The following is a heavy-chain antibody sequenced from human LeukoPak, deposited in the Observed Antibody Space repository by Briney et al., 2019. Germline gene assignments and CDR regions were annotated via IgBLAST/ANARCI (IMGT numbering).Heavy chain of an antibody. V-gene: IGHV3-7*03. CDR2: IKQDGSGK. D-gene: IGHD3-16*01. CDR3: ARGGAMQSPADY. J-gene: IGHJ4*02. Sequence: GGSLRLSCAASGFTFSSYWMSWVRQAPGKGLEWVANIKQDGSGKFYVHSVKGRFTISRDNAKNSLYLQMNSLRAEDTAVYYCARGGAMQSPADYWGQGTLVTVSS. CDR1: GFTFSSYW.